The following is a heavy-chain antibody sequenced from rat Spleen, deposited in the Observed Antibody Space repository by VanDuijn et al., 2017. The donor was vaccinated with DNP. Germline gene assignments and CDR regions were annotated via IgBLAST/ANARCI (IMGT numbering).Heavy chain of an antibody. V-gene: IGHV5-22*01. CDR2: ISYDGGST. CDR1: GFTFSDYY. CDR3: ARGPGYHRFDY. Sequence: EVQLVESGGGLVQPGRSLKLSCAASGFTFSDYYMAWVRRAPTKGLEWVAYISYDGGSTYYGDSVKGRFTISRDDAESTVYLQMNSLRSEDTATYFCARGPGYHRFDYWGQGVMVTVSS. D-gene: IGHD1-4*01. J-gene: IGHJ2*01.